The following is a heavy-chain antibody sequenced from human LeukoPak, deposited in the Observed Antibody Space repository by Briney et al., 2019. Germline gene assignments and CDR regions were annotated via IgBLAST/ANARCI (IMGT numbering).Heavy chain of an antibody. Sequence: PGGSLRLSCAASGFTFSSYAMSWVRQAPGKGLEWVSGLSGSGGNTYYADSVQGRFTISRDNSKTPLSLQMTSLRAEDAAVYYCVKSRGTQHYNYHMDVWGKGTTVTVSS. CDR3: VKSRGTQHYNYHMDV. CDR1: GFTFSSYA. D-gene: IGHD1-7*01. CDR2: LSGSGGNT. V-gene: IGHV3-23*01. J-gene: IGHJ6*03.